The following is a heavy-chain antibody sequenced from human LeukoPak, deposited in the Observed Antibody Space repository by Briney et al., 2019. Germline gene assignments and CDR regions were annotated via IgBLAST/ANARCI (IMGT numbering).Heavy chain of an antibody. CDR2: ITANGDTT. V-gene: IGHV3-23*01. J-gene: IGHJ4*02. CDR3: ATFGVIVRNNYLDY. CDR1: GFIFRSYA. Sequence: GGSLRLSCVGSGFIFRSYAVTWVRQAPGKGLDWVSSITANGDTTYYADSVRGRFTISRDNSKNTLYLQMSSLRAEDTAVYYCATFGVIVRNNYLDYWGQGALVAVSS. D-gene: IGHD3-3*01.